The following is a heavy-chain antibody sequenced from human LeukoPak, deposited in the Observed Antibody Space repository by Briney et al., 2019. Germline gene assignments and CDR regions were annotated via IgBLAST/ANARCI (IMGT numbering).Heavy chain of an antibody. Sequence: GGSLRLSCAASGFTVTDNYMNWVRQAPGKGLEWVSSISYTGTYIYYADSVKGRFTISRDNAQNSLYLRMNSLRAEDTAIYYCVRDRGTYRPIDYWGQGTLVTVSS. D-gene: IGHD1-26*01. V-gene: IGHV3-69-1*02. CDR3: VRDRGTYRPIDY. CDR2: ISYTGTYI. CDR1: GFTVTDNY. J-gene: IGHJ4*02.